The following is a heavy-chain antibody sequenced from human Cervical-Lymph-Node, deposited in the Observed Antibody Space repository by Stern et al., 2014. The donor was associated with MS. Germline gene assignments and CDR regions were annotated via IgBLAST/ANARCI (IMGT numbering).Heavy chain of an antibody. J-gene: IGHJ4*02. D-gene: IGHD2-21*02. V-gene: IGHV3-48*02. CDR3: ARATIYCGGDCYEDY. CDR2: ISSSSSTI. CDR1: GFTFSSYS. Sequence: VQLGQSGGGLVQPGGSLRLSCAASGFTFSSYSMNWVRQAPGKGLEWVSYISSSSSTIYYADSVKGRFTISRDNAKNSLYLQMNSLRDEDTAVYYCARATIYCGGDCYEDYWGQGTLVTVSS.